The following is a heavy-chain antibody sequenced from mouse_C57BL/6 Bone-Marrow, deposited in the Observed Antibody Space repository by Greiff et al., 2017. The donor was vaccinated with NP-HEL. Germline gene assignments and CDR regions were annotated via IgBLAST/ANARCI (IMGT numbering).Heavy chain of an antibody. D-gene: IGHD2-5*01. CDR3: TRSSNYLYYFDY. CDR1: GYTFTDYE. V-gene: IGHV1-15*01. J-gene: IGHJ2*01. CDR2: IDPETGGT. Sequence: VQLKESGAELVRPGASVTLSCKASGYTFTDYEMHWVKQTPVHGLEWIGAIDPETGGTAYNQKFKGKAILTADKSSSTAYMELRSLTSEDSAVYYCTRSSNYLYYFDYWGQGTTLTVSS.